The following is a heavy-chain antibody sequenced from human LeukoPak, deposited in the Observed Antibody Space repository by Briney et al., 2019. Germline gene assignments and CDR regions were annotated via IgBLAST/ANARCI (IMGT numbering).Heavy chain of an antibody. Sequence: PSETLSLTCTVSGGSISSSSYYWGWIRQPPGKGLEWIGRIHYSGSTNYNPSLKSRVTISVDTSKNQFSLQLSSVTAADTAVYYCARGYCSGGSCYSYYYYNYMDVWGKGTTVTVSS. CDR2: IHYSGST. V-gene: IGHV4-39*07. D-gene: IGHD2-15*01. CDR3: ARGYCSGGSCYSYYYYNYMDV. CDR1: GGSISSSSYY. J-gene: IGHJ6*03.